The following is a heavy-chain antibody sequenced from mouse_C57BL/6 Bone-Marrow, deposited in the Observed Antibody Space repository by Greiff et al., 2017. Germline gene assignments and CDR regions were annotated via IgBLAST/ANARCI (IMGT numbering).Heavy chain of an antibody. CDR2: IRLKSDNYAT. D-gene: IGHD2-1*01. CDR3: TVYYGNYVD. V-gene: IGHV6-3*01. Sequence: EVQRVESGGGLVQPGGSMKLSCVASGFTFSNYWMNWVRQSPEKGLEWVAQIRLKSDNYATHYAESVKGRFTISRDDSKSSVYLQMNNLRAEDTGIYYCTVYYGNYVDWGQGTTLTVSS. J-gene: IGHJ2*01. CDR1: GFTFSNYW.